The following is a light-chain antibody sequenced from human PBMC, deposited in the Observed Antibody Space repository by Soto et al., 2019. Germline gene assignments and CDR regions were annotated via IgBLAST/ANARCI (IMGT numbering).Light chain of an antibody. Sequence: DIQMIQSPSSLSASVRDRVTFTCRASQGISYYLAWYQQRPGKVPKLLIYGASTLQSGVPSRFSGSGSGTDFTLTISSLQPEDVATYYCQKYDSGPFTFGGGTKVEI. J-gene: IGKJ4*01. CDR3: QKYDSGPFT. CDR2: GAS. V-gene: IGKV1-27*01. CDR1: QGISYY.